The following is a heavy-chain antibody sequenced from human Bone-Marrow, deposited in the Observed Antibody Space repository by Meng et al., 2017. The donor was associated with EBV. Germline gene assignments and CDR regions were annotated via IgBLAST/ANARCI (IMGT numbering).Heavy chain of an antibody. CDR3: ARGSSFCSGGSCFEN. D-gene: IGHD2-15*01. J-gene: IGHJ4*02. CDR1: GGSISTGYYY. CDR2: MYYNGIT. Sequence: GRLQESGPVLVKPSQTLLFTCAVSGGSISTGYYYWTWIRQPPGKGLDWIGYMYYNGITYYNPSLKSRVTISGDSSKNQFSLKLTSVTAADTAVYFCARGSSFCSGGSCFENWGQGTLVTVSS. V-gene: IGHV4-30-4*01.